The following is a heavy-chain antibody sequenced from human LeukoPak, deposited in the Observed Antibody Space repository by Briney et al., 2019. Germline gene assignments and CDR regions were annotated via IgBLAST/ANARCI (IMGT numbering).Heavy chain of an antibody. CDR2: IDYSGST. D-gene: IGHD6-19*01. CDR3: AREYTLYISGWFIDY. Sequence: PSETLSLTCAVSGGSISSSNWWSWVRQPPGKGLAWIGTIDYSGSTYYNPSLKSRATISIDTSKNQFSLTLSPVTAADTAIYYCAREYTLYISGWFIDYWGQGTAVTVSS. V-gene: IGHV4-4*02. CDR1: GGSISSSNW. J-gene: IGHJ4*02.